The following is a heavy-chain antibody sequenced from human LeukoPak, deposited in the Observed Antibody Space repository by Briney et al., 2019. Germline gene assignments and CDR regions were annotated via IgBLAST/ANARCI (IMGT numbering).Heavy chain of an antibody. J-gene: IGHJ3*02. CDR2: IYYSGST. D-gene: IGHD4-17*01. CDR3: ARHSVLYGDYWDAFDI. V-gene: IGHV4-39*01. CDR1: GGSISSSSYY. Sequence: PSESLSLTCTVSGGSISSSSYYWGWIRQPPGKGLEWIGSIYYSGSTYYNSSLNRRATRSVHTSKYQFSRKLSSVPAADTAVYYCARHSVLYGDYWDAFDIWGQGTMVTVSS.